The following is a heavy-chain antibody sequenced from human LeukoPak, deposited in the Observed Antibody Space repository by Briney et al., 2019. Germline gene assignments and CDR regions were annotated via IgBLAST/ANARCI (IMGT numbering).Heavy chain of an antibody. CDR1: GGSINGYY. J-gene: IGHJ5*02. D-gene: IGHD6-13*01. CDR2: IYNSESI. V-gene: IGHV4-4*07. CDR3: ARDRSSSYTRDWFDP. Sequence: SETLSLTCTVSGGSINGYYWSWIRQPAGKGLEWIGRIYNSESINYNPSLKSRVTMSIDTSKNQFSLKLNSVTAADTAVYYCARDRSSSYTRDWFDPWGQGALDTVSS.